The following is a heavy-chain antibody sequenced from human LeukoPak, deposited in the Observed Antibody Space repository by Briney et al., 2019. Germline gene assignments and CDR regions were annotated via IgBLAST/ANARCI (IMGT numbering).Heavy chain of an antibody. Sequence: GASVKVSCKASGYSFIDKYMHWVRQAPGQGLEWMGWINPNSGGTNYAQKFQGRVTMTTDTSMSTAYMELSRLTSDDTAVYYCASLGPARQPASKTPIDYWGQGTLVTVSS. CDR1: GYSFIDKY. V-gene: IGHV1-2*02. CDR3: ASLGPARQPASKTPIDY. CDR2: INPNSGGT. J-gene: IGHJ4*02. D-gene: IGHD3-16*01.